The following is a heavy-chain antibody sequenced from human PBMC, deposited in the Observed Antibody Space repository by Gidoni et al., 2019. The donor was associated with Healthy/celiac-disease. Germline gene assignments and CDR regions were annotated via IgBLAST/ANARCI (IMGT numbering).Heavy chain of an antibody. CDR2: IKKDGSEK. CDR1: GFTFSSYW. J-gene: IGHJ6*02. Sequence: EVQLVESGGGLVQPGGSLRRSCAASGFTFSSYWMRWVRQAPGKGLEWVANIKKDGSEKYYVDSVKGRFTISRDNAKNSLYLQMNSLRAEDTAVYYCARDLSILVDESTWVYYYYYGMDVWGQGTTVTVSS. CDR3: ARDLSILVDESTWVYYYYYGMDV. V-gene: IGHV3-7*03. D-gene: IGHD2-2*01.